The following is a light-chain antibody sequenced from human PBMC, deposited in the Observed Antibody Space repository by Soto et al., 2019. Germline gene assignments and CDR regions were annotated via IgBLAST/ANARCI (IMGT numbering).Light chain of an antibody. CDR1: SSNIGDNP. CDR3: AAWDESLNAL. V-gene: IGLV1-44*01. J-gene: IGLJ1*01. Sequence: QSVLTQPPSASGTPGQRITISCSGSSSNIGDNPVNWYQQLPGAAPKLLIYINDQRPSGVPGRFSGSKSGTSASLAISGLQPEDEADYYCAAWDESLNALFGNVTKVTV. CDR2: IND.